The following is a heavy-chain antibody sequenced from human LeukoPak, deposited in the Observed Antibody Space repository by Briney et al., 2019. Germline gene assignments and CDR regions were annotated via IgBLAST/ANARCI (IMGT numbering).Heavy chain of an antibody. Sequence: PSETLSLTCTVSGGSISSSSYYWGWIRQPPGKGLEWIGSIYYSGSTYYNPSLKSRVTISVDTSKNHFSLKLSSVTAADTAVYYCARAERWLHNKLDYWGQGTLVTVSS. J-gene: IGHJ4*02. D-gene: IGHD5-24*01. CDR2: IYYSGST. CDR1: GGSISSSSYY. V-gene: IGHV4-39*02. CDR3: ARAERWLHNKLDY.